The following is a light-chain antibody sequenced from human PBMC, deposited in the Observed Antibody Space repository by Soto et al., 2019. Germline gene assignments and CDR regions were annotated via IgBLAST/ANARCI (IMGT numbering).Light chain of an antibody. CDR2: DVS. Sequence: EIVLTQSPGTLSLSPGERATLSCRASQSFRSNYLAWYQQRPGQAPRLLIYDVSSRASGIPDRFSGSVSGTDLTLTISRLEPEDSAVYYCQQYDRIPGFTFGGGTKVEI. CDR3: QQYDRIPGFT. CDR1: QSFRSNY. V-gene: IGKV3-20*01. J-gene: IGKJ4*01.